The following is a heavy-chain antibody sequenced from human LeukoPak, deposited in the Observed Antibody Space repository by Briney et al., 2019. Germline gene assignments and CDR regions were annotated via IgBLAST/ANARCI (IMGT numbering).Heavy chain of an antibody. CDR2: INHSGST. CDR1: GGSFSGYY. V-gene: IGHV4-34*01. Sequence: SETLSLTCAVYGGSFSGYYWSWIRQPPGKGLEWIGEINHSGSTNYNPSLKSRVTISVDTSKNQFSLKLSSVTAADTAVYYRARGREVRGLDYWGQGTLVTVSS. J-gene: IGHJ4*02. CDR3: ARGREVRGLDY. D-gene: IGHD3-10*01.